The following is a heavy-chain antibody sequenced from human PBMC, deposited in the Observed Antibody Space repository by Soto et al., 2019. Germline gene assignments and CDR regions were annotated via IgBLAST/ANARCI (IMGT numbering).Heavy chain of an antibody. V-gene: IGHV3-15*07. CDR2: IKSKTDGGTT. J-gene: IGHJ5*02. CDR3: TTDDGQTQTSNWFDP. Sequence: PGGSLRLSCAASGFTFSNAWMNWVRQAPGKGLEWVGRIKSKTDGGTTDYAAPVKGRFTISRDDSKNTLYLQMNSLKTEDTAVYYCTTDDGQTQTSNWFDPWGQGTLVTVSS. CDR1: GFTFSNAW.